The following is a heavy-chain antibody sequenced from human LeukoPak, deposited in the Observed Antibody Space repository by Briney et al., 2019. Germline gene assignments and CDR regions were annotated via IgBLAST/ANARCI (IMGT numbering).Heavy chain of an antibody. CDR1: GGTFSSYA. V-gene: IGHV1-69*04. CDR3: AGAYCSSTNCSPYDY. CDR2: IIPILGIA. D-gene: IGHD2-2*01. Sequence: SVKVSCKASGGTFSSYAISWVRQAPGQGLEWMGRIIPILGIANYAQKFQGRVTITADKSTSTAYMELSSLRSEDTAVYYCAGAYCSSTNCSPYDYWGQGTLVTVSS. J-gene: IGHJ4*02.